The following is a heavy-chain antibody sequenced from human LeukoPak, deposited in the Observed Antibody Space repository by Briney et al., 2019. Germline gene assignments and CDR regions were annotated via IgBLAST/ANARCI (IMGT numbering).Heavy chain of an antibody. Sequence: PGGSLRLSCATSGFTFNNYWMSWVRQAPGKGLEWVANIKQNGSKTYYAASVKGRFTISRDDAKNSLYLQMNSLRAEDTAVYYCARIPYSGTWHWFDPWGQGTLVTVSS. CDR1: GFTFNNYW. CDR3: ARIPYSGTWHWFDP. D-gene: IGHD6-13*01. CDR2: IKQNGSKT. J-gene: IGHJ5*02. V-gene: IGHV3-7*03.